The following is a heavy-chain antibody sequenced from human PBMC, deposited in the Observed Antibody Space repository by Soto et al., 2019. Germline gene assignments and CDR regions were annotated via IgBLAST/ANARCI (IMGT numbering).Heavy chain of an antibody. CDR3: ARRYGSCFDY. V-gene: IGHV4-4*03. D-gene: IGHD5-18*01. CDR1: AGSPSSSNR. J-gene: IGHJ4*02. Sequence: PERRSLTCAVSAGSPSSSNRWSWVRQPPGKGLEWMGEIYYSGSTNYNPSLNNRVTISVDPSNNPFPLKLSSVTASDTAVYYCARRYGSCFDYWGQGTLDTVSS. CDR2: IYYSGST.